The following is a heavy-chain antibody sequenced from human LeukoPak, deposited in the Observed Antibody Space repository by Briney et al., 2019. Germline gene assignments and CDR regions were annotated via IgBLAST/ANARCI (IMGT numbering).Heavy chain of an antibody. CDR3: ARETWFEGSPNWFDP. V-gene: IGHV1-18*01. J-gene: IGHJ5*02. CDR1: GYTFTSYG. Sequence: ASVKVSCKASGYTFTSYGISWVRQAPGQGLEWMGWISAYNGNTNYAQKLQGRVTMTTDTSTSTAYMELRSLRSDDTAVYYCARETWFEGSPNWFDPWGQGTLVTVSS. D-gene: IGHD3-10*01. CDR2: ISAYNGNT.